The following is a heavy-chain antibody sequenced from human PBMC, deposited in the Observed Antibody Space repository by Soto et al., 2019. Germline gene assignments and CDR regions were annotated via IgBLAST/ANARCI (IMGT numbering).Heavy chain of an antibody. J-gene: IGHJ4*02. V-gene: IGHV4-31*03. Sequence: QVQLQEPGPGLVKPSQTLSLTCTVSGGSISSGDYYWSWIRQHPGKGLEWIGYIYYSGNTFYNPSLKSRVTISVDTSKNQFSLKLSSVTAADMALYYCARKKGYSYGPHYFDYWGQGTLVAVSS. D-gene: IGHD5-18*01. CDR1: GGSISSGDYY. CDR3: ARKKGYSYGPHYFDY. CDR2: IYYSGNT.